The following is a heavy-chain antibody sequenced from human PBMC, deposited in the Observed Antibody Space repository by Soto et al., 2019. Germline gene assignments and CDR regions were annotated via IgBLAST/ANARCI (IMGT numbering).Heavy chain of an antibody. D-gene: IGHD2-21*02. CDR2: IYYSGST. Sequence: SETLSLTCTVSGGSVSSGFHYWSWIRQPPGKGLEWIGNIYYSGSTNYNPSLKSRVTISVDTSKNQFSLKLNSVTAADTAVYYCARRPATAFYYFDYWGQGTLVTVSS. V-gene: IGHV4-61*01. J-gene: IGHJ4*02. CDR1: GGSVSSGFHY. CDR3: ARRPATAFYYFDY.